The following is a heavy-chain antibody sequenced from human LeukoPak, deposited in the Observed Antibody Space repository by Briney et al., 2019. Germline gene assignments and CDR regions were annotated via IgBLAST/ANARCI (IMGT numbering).Heavy chain of an antibody. J-gene: IGHJ5*02. CDR1: GFTFDDYA. Sequence: GGSLRLSCAASGFTFDDYAMHWVRQAPGKGLEWVSLISWDGGSIYYADSVKGRFTISRDNSKNSLYLQMNSLRAEDTALYYCAKDSRYYDFWSGLNFDPWGQGTLVTVSS. CDR2: ISWDGGSI. V-gene: IGHV3-43D*03. D-gene: IGHD3-3*01. CDR3: AKDSRYYDFWSGLNFDP.